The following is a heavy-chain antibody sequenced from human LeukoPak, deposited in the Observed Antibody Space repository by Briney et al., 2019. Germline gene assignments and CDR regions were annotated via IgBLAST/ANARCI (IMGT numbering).Heavy chain of an antibody. CDR1: GGSISSYY. J-gene: IGHJ6*02. V-gene: IGHV4-59*01. CDR3: ARGGDFWSGYYYYGMDV. D-gene: IGHD3-3*01. Sequence: SETLSLTCTVSGGSISSYYWSWIRQPPGKGLEWIGYIYYSGCTNYNPSLKSRVTISVDTSKNQFSLKLSSVTAADTAVYYCARGGDFWSGYYYYGMDVWGQGTTVTVSS. CDR2: IYYSGCT.